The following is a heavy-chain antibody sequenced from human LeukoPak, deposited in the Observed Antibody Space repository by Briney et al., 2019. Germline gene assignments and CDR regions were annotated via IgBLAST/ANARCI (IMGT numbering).Heavy chain of an antibody. CDR2: INHSGST. CDR1: GGSFSGYY. CDR3: ARGLSAVVY. V-gene: IGHV4-34*01. D-gene: IGHD3-16*02. J-gene: IGHJ4*02. Sequence: SETLSLACAVYGGSFSGYYWSWIRQPPGKGLEWIGEINHSGSTNYNPSLKSRVTISVDTSKKQFSLKLSSVTAADTAVYYCARGLSAVVYWGQGTLVTVSS.